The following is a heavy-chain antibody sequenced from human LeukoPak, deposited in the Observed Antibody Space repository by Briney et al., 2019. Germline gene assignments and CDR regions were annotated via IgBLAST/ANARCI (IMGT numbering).Heavy chain of an antibody. CDR3: ARAIATAATY. Sequence: PGGSLRLSCVASGFTFSSYWMHWVRQAPGKGQEWVANIKQDGSEKYYVDSVKGRFTISRDNAKNSLYLQMNSLRAEDTAVYYCARAIATAATYWGQGTLVTVSS. CDR2: IKQDGSEK. V-gene: IGHV3-7*03. D-gene: IGHD6-13*01. CDR1: GFTFSSYW. J-gene: IGHJ4*02.